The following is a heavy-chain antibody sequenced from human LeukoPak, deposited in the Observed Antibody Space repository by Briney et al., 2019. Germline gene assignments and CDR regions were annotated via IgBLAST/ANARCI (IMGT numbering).Heavy chain of an antibody. V-gene: IGHV3-11*04. CDR1: GFTFSDYY. D-gene: IGHD4-11*01. Sequence: GGSLRLSCAASGFTFSDYYMSWIRQAPGKGLEWVSYISSSGSTIYYADSVKGRFTISRDNAKNTLYLQMNSLRAEDTAVYYCARDPGHSNYINDYWGQGTLVTVSS. CDR3: ARDPGHSNYINDY. CDR2: ISSSGSTI. J-gene: IGHJ4*02.